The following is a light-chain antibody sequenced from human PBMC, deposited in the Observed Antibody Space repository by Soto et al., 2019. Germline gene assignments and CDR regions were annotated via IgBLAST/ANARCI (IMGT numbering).Light chain of an antibody. CDR1: QSVSSSY. CDR2: GAS. V-gene: IGKV3-20*01. CDR3: QQYDNSPWT. Sequence: EIVLTQSPGTLSLSPGEGATLSCRASQSVSSSYLAWYQQKPGQAPRLLIYGASSRATGIPDRFSGGGSGTDFTLNISSLEPEDFAVYYCQQYDNSPWTFGQGTKVEIK. J-gene: IGKJ1*01.